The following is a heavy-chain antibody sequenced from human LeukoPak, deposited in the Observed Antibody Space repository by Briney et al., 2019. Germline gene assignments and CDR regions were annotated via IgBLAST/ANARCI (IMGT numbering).Heavy chain of an antibody. CDR2: INPNSGGT. Sequence: ASVKVSCKASGYTFTGYYMHWVRQAPGQGLEWTGWINPNSGGTNYAQKFQGRVTMTRDTSISTAYMELSRLRSDDTAVYYCTRSAIAYNWFDPWGQGTLVTVSS. CDR1: GYTFTGYY. J-gene: IGHJ5*02. V-gene: IGHV1-2*02. D-gene: IGHD2-21*02. CDR3: TRSAIAYNWFDP.